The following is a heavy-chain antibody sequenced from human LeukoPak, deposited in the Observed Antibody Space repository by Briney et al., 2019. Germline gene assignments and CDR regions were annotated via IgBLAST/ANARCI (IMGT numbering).Heavy chain of an antibody. CDR3: ARDCSSTSCYTTIDY. CDR2: IIPIFGTA. CDR1: GGTFSSYA. J-gene: IGHJ4*02. D-gene: IGHD2-2*02. V-gene: IGHV1-69*05. Sequence: SSVKASCKASGGTFSSYAISWVRQAPGQGLEWMGRIIPIFGTANYAQKFQGRVTITTDESTSTAYMELSSLRSDDTAAYYCARDCSSTSCYTTIDYWGQGTLVTVSS.